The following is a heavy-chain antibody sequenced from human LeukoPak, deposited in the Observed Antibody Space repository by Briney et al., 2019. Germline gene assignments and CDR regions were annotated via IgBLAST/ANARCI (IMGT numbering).Heavy chain of an antibody. D-gene: IGHD6-13*01. CDR3: AKGKLKQQLVT. CDR2: ISGSGGST. Sequence: GGSLRLSCAASGFTFSSYAMSWVRQAPGKGLEWVSAISGSGGSTYYADSVKGRFTISKDNSKNTLYLQMNSLRAEDTAVYYCAKGKLKQQLVTWGQGTLVTVSS. J-gene: IGHJ5*02. CDR1: GFTFSSYA. V-gene: IGHV3-23*01.